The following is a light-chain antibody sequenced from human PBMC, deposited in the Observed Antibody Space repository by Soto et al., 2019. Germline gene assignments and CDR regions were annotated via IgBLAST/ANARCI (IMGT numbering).Light chain of an antibody. V-gene: IGKV3-20*01. CDR2: GAS. CDR1: QSVSSTH. CDR3: QQYARSPPT. J-gene: IGKJ4*01. Sequence: EIVLTQSPGTLSFSPGERATLSCRASQSVSSTHLAWYQQKPGQAPRLLIYGASGRATGIPVRFSGSGSGTDLTLTISSLEPEDFAVYYCQQYARSPPTFGGGTKVEIK.